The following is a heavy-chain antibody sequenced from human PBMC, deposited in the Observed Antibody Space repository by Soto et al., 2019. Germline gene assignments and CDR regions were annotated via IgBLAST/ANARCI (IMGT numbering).Heavy chain of an antibody. Sequence: QVQLVQSGAEVKKPGASVKVSCKTSGYNFIYYGINWVRQAPGQGLEWMGWISAYNGNTDYAQNLQDRVTMTTDTSTSTAYMELRSLRSDDTAVYYCARDCGGDCYHHAVFDVWGQGTMVTVSS. CDR3: ARDCGGDCYHHAVFDV. J-gene: IGHJ3*01. D-gene: IGHD2-21*02. CDR2: ISAYNGNT. V-gene: IGHV1-18*01. CDR1: GYNFIYYG.